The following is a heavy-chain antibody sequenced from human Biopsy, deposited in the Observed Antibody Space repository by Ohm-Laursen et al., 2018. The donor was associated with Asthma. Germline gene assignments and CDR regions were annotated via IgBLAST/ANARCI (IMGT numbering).Heavy chain of an antibody. Sequence: SLRLSCTASGFRFPIYGMHWVRQAPGKGLDWVAVISFDGSNKNYTDSVKGRFTISRDNSRNTLHLQMNSLRAEDTAVYYCAKDVFPGWELRRGPDYWGQGTLVTVSS. CDR2: ISFDGSNK. CDR3: AKDVFPGWELRRGPDY. CDR1: GFRFPIYG. V-gene: IGHV3-30*18. D-gene: IGHD1-26*01. J-gene: IGHJ4*02.